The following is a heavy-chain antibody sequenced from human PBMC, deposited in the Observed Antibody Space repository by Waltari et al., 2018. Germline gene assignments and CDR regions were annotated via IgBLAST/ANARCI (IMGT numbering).Heavy chain of an antibody. J-gene: IGHJ5*02. Sequence: QVQLQQWGAGLLKPSETLSLTCAVYGGSFSGYYWSWIRQPPGKGLEGIGEINHSGSTNNNVSLKSRVTISVDTSKNQFSLKLSSGTAADTAVYYGARAPPDAGAAVGWFDPWGQGTLVTVSS. CDR1: GGSFSGYY. V-gene: IGHV4-34*01. CDR3: ARAPPDAGAAVGWFDP. D-gene: IGHD1-26*01. CDR2: INHSGST.